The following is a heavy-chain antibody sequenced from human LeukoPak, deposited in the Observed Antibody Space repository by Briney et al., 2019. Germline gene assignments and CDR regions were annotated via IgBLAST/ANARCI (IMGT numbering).Heavy chain of an antibody. V-gene: IGHV1-8*02. Sequence: GASVKVSCKASGYTFAGYYMHWVRQATGQGLEWMGWMNPNSGNTGYAQKFQGRVTMTRNTSISTAYMELSSLRSEDTAVYYCARGNRIAVAGLILNYYYYGMDVWGQGTTVTVSS. CDR3: ARGNRIAVAGLILNYYYYGMDV. D-gene: IGHD6-19*01. CDR2: MNPNSGNT. J-gene: IGHJ6*02. CDR1: GYTFAGYY.